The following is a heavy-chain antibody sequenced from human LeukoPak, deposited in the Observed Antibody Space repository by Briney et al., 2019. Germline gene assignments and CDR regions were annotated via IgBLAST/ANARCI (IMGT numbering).Heavy chain of an antibody. CDR3: ARQASAGKTLYFDH. D-gene: IGHD6-13*01. Sequence: GGSLRLSCAASGFTFSSYAMHWVRQAPGKGLEGVAVISYDGSNKYYADSVKGRFTISRDNSKNTLYLQMNSLRAEDTAVYYCARQASAGKTLYFDHWGQGTLVTVSS. J-gene: IGHJ4*02. CDR2: ISYDGSNK. V-gene: IGHV3-30-3*01. CDR1: GFTFSSYA.